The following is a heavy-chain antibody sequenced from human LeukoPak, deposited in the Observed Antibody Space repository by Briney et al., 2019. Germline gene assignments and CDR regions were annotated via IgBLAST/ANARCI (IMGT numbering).Heavy chain of an antibody. Sequence: WETLSLTCTVSGDSINTSNYFWGWIRQFTGKGLEWIGNIYYIGTSDYNPSLKSRVTISIDTSKNQFSLNLRSVTAADTAFYYCARHRSGSYICYFDFWGQGALVTVSS. CDR1: GDSINTSNYF. CDR3: ARHRSGSYICYFDF. J-gene: IGHJ4*02. CDR2: IYYIGTS. D-gene: IGHD1-26*01. V-gene: IGHV4-39*01.